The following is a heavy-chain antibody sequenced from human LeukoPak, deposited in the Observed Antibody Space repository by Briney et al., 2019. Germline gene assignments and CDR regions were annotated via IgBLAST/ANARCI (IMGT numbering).Heavy chain of an antibody. CDR1: GFIFSDYY. CDR2: ISSSGTTI. Sequence: GGSLRLSCAASGFIFSDYYMSWIRQAPGKGLEWVSYISSSGTTIYYADSVKGRFTISRDNAKNSLYLQMNSLRAEDTAVYYCARGNRGSYSGYYYGMDVWGQGTTVTVSS. D-gene: IGHD1-26*01. J-gene: IGHJ6*02. V-gene: IGHV3-11*04. CDR3: ARGNRGSYSGYYYGMDV.